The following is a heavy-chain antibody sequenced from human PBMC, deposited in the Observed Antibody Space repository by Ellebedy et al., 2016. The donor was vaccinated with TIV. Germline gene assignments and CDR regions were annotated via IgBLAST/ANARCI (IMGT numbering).Heavy chain of an antibody. CDR3: ARDLGDYGDYVYYYGMDV. V-gene: IGHV3-13*04. CDR2: IGTAGDT. J-gene: IGHJ6*02. Sequence: GESLKISXAASGFTFSSYDMHWVRQATGKGLEWVSAIGTAGDTYYPGSVKGRFTISRENAKNSLYLQMNSLRAGDTAVYYCARDLGDYGDYVYYYGMDVWGQGTTVTVSS. CDR1: GFTFSSYD. D-gene: IGHD4-17*01.